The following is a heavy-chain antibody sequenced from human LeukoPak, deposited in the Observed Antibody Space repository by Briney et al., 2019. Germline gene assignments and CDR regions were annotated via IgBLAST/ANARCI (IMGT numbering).Heavy chain of an antibody. D-gene: IGHD2-15*01. CDR3: ARVLPGSCLDY. CDR2: MNPNSGNT. J-gene: IGHJ4*02. CDR1: GYTFTSYD. Sequence: GASVNVSCKASGYTFTSYDINWVRQATGQGLEWMGWMNPNSGNTKYSQKFQGRVTITRDTSASTAYMELSSLRSEDTAVYYCARVLPGSCLDYWGQGTLVTVSS. V-gene: IGHV1-8*03.